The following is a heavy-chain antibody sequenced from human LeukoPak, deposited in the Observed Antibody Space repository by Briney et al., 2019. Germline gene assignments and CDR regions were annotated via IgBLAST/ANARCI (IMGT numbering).Heavy chain of an antibody. CDR3: ARVAISRNDAFDI. J-gene: IGHJ3*02. CDR1: GGSISSGGYS. V-gene: IGHV4-30-2*01. D-gene: IGHD1-14*01. CDR2: IYHSGST. Sequence: SQTLSLACAVSGGSISSGGYSWSWIRQPPGKGLEWIGYIYHSGSTYYNPSLKSRVTISVDRSKNQFSLKLSSVTAADTAVYYCARVAISRNDAFDIWGQGTMVTVSS.